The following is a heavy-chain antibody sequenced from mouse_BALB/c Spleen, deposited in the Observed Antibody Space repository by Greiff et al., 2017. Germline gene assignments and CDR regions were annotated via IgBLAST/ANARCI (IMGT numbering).Heavy chain of an antibody. D-gene: IGHD4-1*01. Sequence: EVQLQQSGPELVKPGASVKMSCKASGYTFTSYVMHWVKQKPGQGLEWIGYINPYNDGTKYNEKFKGKATLTSDKSSSTAYMELSSLTSEDSAVYYCAREGLTGTGAWFAYWGQGTLVTVSA. CDR2: INPYNDGT. CDR1: GYTFTSYV. CDR3: AREGLTGTGAWFAY. J-gene: IGHJ3*01. V-gene: IGHV1-14*01.